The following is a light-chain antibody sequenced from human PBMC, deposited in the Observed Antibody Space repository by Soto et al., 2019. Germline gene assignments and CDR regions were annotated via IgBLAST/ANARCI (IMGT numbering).Light chain of an antibody. CDR2: DAS. CDR1: QSVDSSH. J-gene: IGKJ1*01. CDR3: HHYGDSSWT. Sequence: EIVLTQSPATLSLSPGARATLSCRAGQSVDSSHLAWFQQKPGQAPRLLIYDASYRASGIPDRISGSGSGTDFTLTISRLAPEDFAVYYCHHYGDSSWTFGQGTRVEVK. V-gene: IGKV3-20*01.